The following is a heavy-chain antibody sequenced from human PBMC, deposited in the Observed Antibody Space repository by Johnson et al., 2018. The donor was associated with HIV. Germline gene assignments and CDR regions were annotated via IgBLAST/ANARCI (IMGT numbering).Heavy chain of an antibody. CDR2: ISHDGSHK. D-gene: IGHD3-10*01. V-gene: IGHV3-30*03. CDR1: GFTFSS. CDR3: TRDRDGVGVS. J-gene: IGHJ3*01. Sequence: QEKLVESGGGVVQPGRSLRLSCAASGFTFSSMHWDRQAPGKGLEWVAVISHDGSHKYYADSVKGRFTISRDNSKNTLYLQMNSLRAEDTAVYYCTRDRDGVGVSWGQGTMVTVSS.